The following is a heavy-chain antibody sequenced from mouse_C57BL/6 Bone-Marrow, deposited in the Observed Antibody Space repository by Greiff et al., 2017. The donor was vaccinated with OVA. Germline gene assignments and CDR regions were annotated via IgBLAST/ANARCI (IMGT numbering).Heavy chain of an antibody. CDR2: IWRGGST. Sequence: VKLMESGPGLVQPSQSLSITCTVSGFALTSYGLHWVRQSPGKGLEWLGVIWRGGSTDYNAAFMSRLSITKDNSKSQVFFKMTMLQADDTAIYYCAKNTNFYVSSWFAYWGQGTLVTVSA. D-gene: IGHD1-1*01. J-gene: IGHJ3*01. CDR3: AKNTNFYVSSWFAY. V-gene: IGHV2-5*01. CDR1: GFALTSYG.